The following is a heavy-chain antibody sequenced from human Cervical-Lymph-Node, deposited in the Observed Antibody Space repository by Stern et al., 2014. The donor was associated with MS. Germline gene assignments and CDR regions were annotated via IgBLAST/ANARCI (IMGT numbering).Heavy chain of an antibody. J-gene: IGHJ4*02. CDR1: GFTFSGYP. CDR3: AKDDFWGGSGVDS. Sequence: VQLLESGGDLAQVGGSLRLSCAASGFTFSGYPITWVRPPPGKGLEWVATISGSGNDKYYADSAKGRFTISSDNFNEMVYLQMNSLRVEDTAVYYCAKDDFWGGSGVDSWGQGTLVAVSS. D-gene: IGHD3/OR15-3a*01. CDR2: ISGSGNDK. V-gene: IGHV3-23*01.